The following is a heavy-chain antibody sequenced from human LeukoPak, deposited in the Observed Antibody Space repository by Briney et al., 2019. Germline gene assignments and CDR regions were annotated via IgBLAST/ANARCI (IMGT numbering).Heavy chain of an antibody. CDR2: IYYSGST. J-gene: IGHJ4*02. CDR3: ATGILEWLFDY. V-gene: IGHV4-61*08. CDR1: GGSIRNYDYY. Sequence: SETVSLTCSVSGGSIRNYDYYWGWIRQPPGKGLEWIGYIYYSGSTNYNPSLKSRVTISVDTSKNQFSLKLSSVTAADTAVYYCATGILEWLFDYWGQGTLVTVSS. D-gene: IGHD3-3*01.